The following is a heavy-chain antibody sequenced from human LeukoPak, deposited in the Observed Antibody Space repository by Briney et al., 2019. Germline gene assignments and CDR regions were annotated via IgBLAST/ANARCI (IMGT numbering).Heavy chain of an antibody. CDR1: GLIFTDHW. D-gene: IGHD3-10*01. CDR2: IKKDGSEK. CDR3: ARGGWYYGA. J-gene: IGHJ4*02. V-gene: IGHV3-7*01. Sequence: GGSLRLSCAASGLIFTDHWMSWVRQAPGKGLEWVANIKKDGSEKNYVDSVKGRFTISRENAKNSLYLQMTSLSAEDTAVYYCARGGWYYGAWGQGTRVTVSS.